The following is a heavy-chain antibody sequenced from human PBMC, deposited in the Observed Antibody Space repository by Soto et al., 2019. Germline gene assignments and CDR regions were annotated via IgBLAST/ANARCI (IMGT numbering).Heavy chain of an antibody. V-gene: IGHV4-59*01. Sequence: SETLSLTCTVSGGSISSYYWSWIRQPPGKGLEWIGYIYYSGSTNYNPSLKSRVTISVDTSKNQFSLKLSSVTAADTAVYYCARQRRGYSYGNFDYWGQGTLVTVSS. D-gene: IGHD5-18*01. CDR3: ARQRRGYSYGNFDY. CDR2: IYYSGST. J-gene: IGHJ4*02. CDR1: GGSISSYY.